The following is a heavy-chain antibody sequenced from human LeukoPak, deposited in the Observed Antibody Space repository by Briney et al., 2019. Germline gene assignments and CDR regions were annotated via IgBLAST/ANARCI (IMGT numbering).Heavy chain of an antibody. D-gene: IGHD5-12*01. J-gene: IGHJ4*02. CDR3: ARAYSRESGYDFVFGY. CDR2: MNSDGSST. Sequence: GGSLRLSCAASGFSFSSHWMHWVRQAPGKGLVWVSRMNSDGSSTNYADSVKGRFTISRDDSKKTLYLQMDSLRAEDTAVYYCARAYSRESGYDFVFGYWGQGTLVTVSS. CDR1: GFSFSSHW. V-gene: IGHV3-74*01.